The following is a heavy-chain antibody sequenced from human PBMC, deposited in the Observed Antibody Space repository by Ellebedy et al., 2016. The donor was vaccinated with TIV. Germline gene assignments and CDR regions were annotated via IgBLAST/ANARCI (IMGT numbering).Heavy chain of an antibody. CDR3: VRDDF. CDR2: LSFDASRN. CDR1: GFSLSTYD. V-gene: IGHV3-30*04. J-gene: IGHJ4*02. Sequence: PGGSLRLSCAASGFSLSTYDMHWVRQAPGKGLEWVASLSFDASRNYYADSVTGRFTIARDNSKNTLYLQMLSLGGEDTAVYYCVRDDFWGQGTLVTVSS.